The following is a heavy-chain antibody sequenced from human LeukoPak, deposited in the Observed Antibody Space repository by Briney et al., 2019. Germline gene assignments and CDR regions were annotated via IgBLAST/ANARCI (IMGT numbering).Heavy chain of an antibody. D-gene: IGHD2-21*02. Sequence: GGSLRLSCAASGFTFSSYGMHWVRQAPGKGLEWVAVISYDGSNKYYADSVKGRFTISRDNSKNTLYLQMNSLRAEDTAMYYCAKEGAYCGGDCYPDAFDIWGQGTMVTVSS. V-gene: IGHV3-30*18. CDR2: ISYDGSNK. CDR1: GFTFSSYG. CDR3: AKEGAYCGGDCYPDAFDI. J-gene: IGHJ3*02.